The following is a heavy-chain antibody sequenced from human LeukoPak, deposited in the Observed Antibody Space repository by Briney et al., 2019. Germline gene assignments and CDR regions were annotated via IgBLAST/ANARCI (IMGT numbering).Heavy chain of an antibody. Sequence: PSETLSLTCTVSGASLNSGGYYWNWIRQPPGKEPEWIGYIYYSGSTNYNRSLKSRVTISVDTSKNQFSLKLISVTAADTAVYYCARRGPNSGSYSHFDLWGRGTLVTVSS. V-gene: IGHV4-61*08. CDR3: ARRGPNSGSYSHFDL. J-gene: IGHJ2*01. CDR2: IYYSGST. CDR1: GASLNSGGYY. D-gene: IGHD1-26*01.